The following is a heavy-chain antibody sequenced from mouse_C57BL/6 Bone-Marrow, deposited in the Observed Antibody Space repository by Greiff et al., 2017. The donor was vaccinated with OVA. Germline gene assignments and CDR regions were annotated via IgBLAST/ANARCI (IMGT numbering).Heavy chain of an antibody. D-gene: IGHD1-1*02. CDR1: GYTFTSYW. CDR2: IYPGSGST. Sequence: QVQLQQPGAELVKPGASVKMSCKASGYTFTSYWITWVKQRPGQGLEWIGDIYPGSGSTNYNEKFKSKATLTVDTSSSTAYMQLSSLTSEDSAVYYCARRKNGRRKRDWFAYWAQGTLVTVSA. V-gene: IGHV1-55*01. CDR3: ARRKNGRRKRDWFAY. J-gene: IGHJ3*01.